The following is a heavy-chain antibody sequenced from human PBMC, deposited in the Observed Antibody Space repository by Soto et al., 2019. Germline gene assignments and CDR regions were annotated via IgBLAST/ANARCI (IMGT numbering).Heavy chain of an antibody. D-gene: IGHD6-19*01. V-gene: IGHV4-39*07. J-gene: IGHJ4*02. Sequence: PSDTLSLTCTASGCSISRSSYYWGWIRQPPGKGLEWIGSIYYSGSTYYNPSLKSRVTISVDTSKNQFSLKLSSVTAADTAVYYCARLGPSGWYLWGQGTLVTVSS. CDR2: IYYSGST. CDR1: GCSISRSSYY. CDR3: ARLGPSGWYL.